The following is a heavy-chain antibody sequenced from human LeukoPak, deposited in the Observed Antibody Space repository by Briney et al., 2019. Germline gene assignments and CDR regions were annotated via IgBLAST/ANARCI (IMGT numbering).Heavy chain of an antibody. V-gene: IGHV3-7*01. CDR1: GFTFSSYW. D-gene: IGHD6-13*01. Sequence: GGSLRLSCAASGFTFSSYWMSWVRQAPGKGLEWVANIKQDGSEKYYVDSVKGRFTISRDNAKNSLYLQMNSLRAEDTAVYYCARDPSSSSWSYYYYYMDVWGKGTTVTVSS. CDR3: ARDPSSSSWSYYYYYMDV. J-gene: IGHJ6*03. CDR2: IKQDGSEK.